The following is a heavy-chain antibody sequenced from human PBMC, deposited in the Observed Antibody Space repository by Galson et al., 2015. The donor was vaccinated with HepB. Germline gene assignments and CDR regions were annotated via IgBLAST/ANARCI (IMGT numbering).Heavy chain of an antibody. D-gene: IGHD3-16*02. J-gene: IGHJ4*02. CDR3: ARGVVDHLWGGYRYIYYFDY. Sequence: SLRLSCAASGFTFRSYAMYWVRQAPGKGLEWVALKAHDGSNEYYADSVKGRFTISRDTSKNTLYLQMNSLSTEDTAVYYCARGVVDHLWGGYRYIYYFDYWGQGTLVTVSS. V-gene: IGHV3-30-3*01. CDR1: GFTFRSYA. CDR2: KAHDGSNE.